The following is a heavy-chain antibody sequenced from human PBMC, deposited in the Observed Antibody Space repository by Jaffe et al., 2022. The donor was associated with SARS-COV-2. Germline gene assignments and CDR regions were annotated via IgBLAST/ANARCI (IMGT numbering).Heavy chain of an antibody. V-gene: IGHV4-59*01. J-gene: IGHJ4*02. CDR1: GGSISSYY. CDR2: IYYSGST. Sequence: QVQLQESGPGLVKPSETLSLTCTVSGGSISSYYWSWIRQPPGKGLEWIGYIYYSGSTNYNPSLKSRVTISVDTSKNQFSLKLSSVTAADTAVYYCASIAAAGKVDYWGQGTLVTVSS. D-gene: IGHD6-13*01. CDR3: ASIAAAGKVDY.